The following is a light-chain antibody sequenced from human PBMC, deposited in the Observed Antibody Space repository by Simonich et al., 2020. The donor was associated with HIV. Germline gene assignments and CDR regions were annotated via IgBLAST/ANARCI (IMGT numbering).Light chain of an antibody. V-gene: IGKV4-1*01. CDR1: QSALYSSNNKNY. CDR3: QQYYSTPLT. Sequence: DIVMTQSPDSLAVSLGERATINCKSSQSALYSSNNKNYLAWFQQKPGQLPKLLIYWASTRESGVPDRFSGSGSGTDFTLTISSLQAEDVAVYYCQQYYSTPLTFGGGTKVEIK. J-gene: IGKJ4*01. CDR2: WAS.